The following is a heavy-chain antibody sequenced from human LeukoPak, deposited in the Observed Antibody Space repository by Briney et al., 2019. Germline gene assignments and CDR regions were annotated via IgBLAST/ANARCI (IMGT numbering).Heavy chain of an antibody. CDR3: TKGRSAYCYYYMDV. CDR2: ISWNTGSI. CDR1: GFAFDDYD. J-gene: IGHJ6*03. V-gene: IGHV3-9*01. Sequence: GGSLRLSCAASGFAFDDYDMHWVRQAPGKGLEWVAGISWNTGSIGYADSVKGRFTISRDNAKNSLYLQMNSLRGEDTALYCCTKGRSAYCYYYMDVWGKGTTVTVSS.